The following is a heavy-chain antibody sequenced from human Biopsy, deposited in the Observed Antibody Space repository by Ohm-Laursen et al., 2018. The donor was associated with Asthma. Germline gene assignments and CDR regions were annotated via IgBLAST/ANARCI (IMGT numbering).Heavy chain of an antibody. D-gene: IGHD6-13*01. V-gene: IGHV3-74*01. CDR2: INSDGSST. CDR1: GFTFSSYW. Sequence: SLRLSCAASGFTFSSYWMHWVRQAPGKGLVWVSRINSDGSSTSYADSVKGRFTIPRGNAKNTLYLEMNSLRAEDTAVYYCARGPAWQQLDNWGQGTLVTVSS. J-gene: IGHJ4*02. CDR3: ARGPAWQQLDN.